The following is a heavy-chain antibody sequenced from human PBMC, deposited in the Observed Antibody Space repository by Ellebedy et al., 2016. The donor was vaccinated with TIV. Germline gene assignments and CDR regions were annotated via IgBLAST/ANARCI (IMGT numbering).Heavy chain of an antibody. CDR1: GFTFSSYW. J-gene: IGHJ4*02. V-gene: IGHV3-7*03. Sequence: PGGSLRLSCAASGFTFSSYWMSWVRQAPGKGLEWVANTKPDGGEKYYVDSVKGRFTVSRDNAKNSLSLQMNSLRAEDTAVYYCARARTQGRSGYFYPGYIDNWGQGILVTVSS. CDR2: TKPDGGEK. CDR3: ARARTQGRSGYFYPGYIDN. D-gene: IGHD3-22*01.